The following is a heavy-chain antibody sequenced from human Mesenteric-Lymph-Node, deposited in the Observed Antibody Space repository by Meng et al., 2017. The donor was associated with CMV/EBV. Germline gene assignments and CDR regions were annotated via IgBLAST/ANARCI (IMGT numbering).Heavy chain of an antibody. CDR1: GYTFTSYG. J-gene: IGHJ6*02. V-gene: IGHV1-18*01. CDR2: ISAYNGNT. D-gene: IGHD3-3*01. Sequence: ASVKVSCKASGYTFTSYGISWVRQAPGQGLEWMGWISAYNGNTNYAQKLQGRVTMTTDTSTSTAYMELRSLRSDDTAVYYCARGPYDFWSGYSPKYYYYGMDVWGQGTTVTVSS. CDR3: ARGPYDFWSGYSPKYYYYGMDV.